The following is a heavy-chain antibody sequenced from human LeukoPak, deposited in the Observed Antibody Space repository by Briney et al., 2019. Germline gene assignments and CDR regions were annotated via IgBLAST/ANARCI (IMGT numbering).Heavy chain of an antibody. Sequence: LSLTCTVSGGSISNTFYYWGWIRQPPGKGLEWVSYISSSSSTIYYADSVKGRFTISRDNAKNSLYLQMNSLRAEDMAVYYCARDGLGVRSSSRSPDAFDIWGQGTMVTVSS. CDR3: ARDGLGVRSSSRSPDAFDI. J-gene: IGHJ3*02. CDR1: GGSISNTFYY. CDR2: ISSSSSTI. D-gene: IGHD2-2*01. V-gene: IGHV3-11*04.